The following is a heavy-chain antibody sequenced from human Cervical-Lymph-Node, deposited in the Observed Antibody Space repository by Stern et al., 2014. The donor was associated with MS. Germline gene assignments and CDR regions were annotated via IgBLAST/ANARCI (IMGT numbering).Heavy chain of an antibody. Sequence: QITLKESGPALVKPTQTLTLTCTFSGFSLSTSGMRVSWIRQPPVKALEWLARIDWDDDKFYSTSLKTRITISKDTSKNQVVLTMTNMDPVDTATYYCARSPPYYEFWNDYYYFDYWGQGTLVAVSS. V-gene: IGHV2-70*04. CDR3: ARSPPYYEFWNDYYYFDY. CDR1: GFSLSTSGMR. D-gene: IGHD3-3*01. J-gene: IGHJ4*02. CDR2: IDWDDDK.